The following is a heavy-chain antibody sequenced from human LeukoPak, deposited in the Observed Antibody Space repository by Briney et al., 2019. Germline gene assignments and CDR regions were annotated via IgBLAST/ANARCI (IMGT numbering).Heavy chain of an antibody. CDR1: GFTFSSFG. Sequence: GRSLTLSCAASGFTFSSFGMHWVREAPGKGLEWVAVIWYDASDRYYADSVKGRFTISRDNSKNTLFLQMNSLRDDDTAVYYCVRGVGVSRFNYFDPWGQGTLVVVSS. V-gene: IGHV3-33*01. CDR2: IWYDASDR. CDR3: VRGVGVSRFNYFDP. J-gene: IGHJ5*02. D-gene: IGHD5-24*01.